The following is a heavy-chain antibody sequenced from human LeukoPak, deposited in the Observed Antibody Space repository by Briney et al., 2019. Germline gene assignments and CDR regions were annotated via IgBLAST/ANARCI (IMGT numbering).Heavy chain of an antibody. V-gene: IGHV4-59*12. Sequence: TSETLSLTCTVSGGSISSYYWSWIRQPPGKGLEWIGYIYYSGSTNYNPSLKSRVTMSVDTSKNQFSLKLSSVTAADTAVYYCARGLGYCSGGSCYGYYYYYGMDVWGQGTTVTVSS. CDR3: ARGLGYCSGGSCYGYYYYYGMDV. CDR1: GGSISSYY. D-gene: IGHD2-15*01. CDR2: IYYSGST. J-gene: IGHJ6*02.